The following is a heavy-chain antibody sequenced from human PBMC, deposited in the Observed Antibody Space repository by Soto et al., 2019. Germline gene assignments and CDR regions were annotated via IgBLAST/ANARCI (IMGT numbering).Heavy chain of an antibody. CDR2: ISGKNGNK. CDR3: ARSDYYEDTGTFEY. V-gene: IGHV1-18*04. CDR1: GYSFSDFG. D-gene: IGHD4-17*01. Sequence: QVHLVQSGGELKKPGASVKVSCKASGYSFSDFGITWVRQAPGQGLEWMGWISGKNGNKNYAQKVQGRVTLTAATSTSTAYMEMRALTSDYTATYYCARSDYYEDTGTFEYGGQGTPVTVSS. J-gene: IGHJ4*02.